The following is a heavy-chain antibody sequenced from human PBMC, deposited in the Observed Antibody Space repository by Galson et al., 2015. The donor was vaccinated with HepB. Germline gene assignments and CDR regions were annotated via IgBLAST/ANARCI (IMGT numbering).Heavy chain of an antibody. CDR2: ISSNGGST. CDR1: GFTFSSYA. CDR3: VKKPYCSSTSCYNYFDY. J-gene: IGHJ4*02. Sequence: CLRLSCAASGFTFSSYAMHWVRQAPGKGLEYVSAISSNGGSTYYADSVKGRFTISRDNSKNTLYLQMSSLRAEDTAVYYCVKKPYCSSTSCYNYFDYWGQGTLVTVSS. D-gene: IGHD2-2*02. V-gene: IGHV3-64D*06.